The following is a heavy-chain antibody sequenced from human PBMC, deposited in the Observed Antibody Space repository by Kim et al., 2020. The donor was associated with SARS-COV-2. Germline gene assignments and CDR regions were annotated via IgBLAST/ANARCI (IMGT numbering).Heavy chain of an antibody. CDR2: ISYNGSNK. CDR3: ARGGEFWGRSRMDV. CDR1: GFTFSSYA. Sequence: GGSLRLSCAASGFTFSSYAMRWVRQAPGKGLEWVAVISYNGSNKHYAESVKGRFTISRDNSKNTLYLQMNSLRAEDTAVYYCARGGEFWGRSRMDVWGKGTTVTVSS. V-gene: IGHV3-30-3*01. D-gene: IGHD3-16*01. J-gene: IGHJ6*03.